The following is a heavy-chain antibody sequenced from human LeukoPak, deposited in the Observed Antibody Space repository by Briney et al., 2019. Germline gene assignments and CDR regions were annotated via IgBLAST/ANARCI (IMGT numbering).Heavy chain of an antibody. CDR3: ARVEKWELHTYYFDY. Sequence: GASVKVSCKVSGYTLTELSMHWARQAPGKGLEWMGGIIPIFGTANYAQKFQGRVTITADKSTSTAYMEMSSLRSEDTAVYYCARVEKWELHTYYFDYWGQGTLVTVSS. J-gene: IGHJ4*02. CDR1: GYTLTELS. CDR2: IIPIFGTA. V-gene: IGHV1-69*06. D-gene: IGHD1-26*01.